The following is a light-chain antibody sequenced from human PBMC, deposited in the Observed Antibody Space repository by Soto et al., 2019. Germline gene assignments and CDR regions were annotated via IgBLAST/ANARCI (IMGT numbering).Light chain of an antibody. V-gene: IGKV1-39*01. CDR3: QQNYNLPPWT. CDR1: QSISTY. CDR2: AAS. Sequence: DIQITQSPPSLSASVGDTITITCRASQSISTYLDWYQVTPGKAPKVLIYAASTLQDGVPSRFSGSGSGTDFTLTINSLQPEDFATYYCQQNYNLPPWTFGQGTKVDI. J-gene: IGKJ1*01.